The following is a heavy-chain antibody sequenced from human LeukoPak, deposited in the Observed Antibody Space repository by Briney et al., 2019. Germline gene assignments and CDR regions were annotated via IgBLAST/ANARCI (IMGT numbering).Heavy chain of an antibody. CDR2: INPNSGGT. CDR3: ARGLDDFWSGYYSEAPGG. J-gene: IGHJ4*02. Sequence: VASVKVSCKASGYTFTGYYMHWVRQAPGQGLEWMGWINPNSGGTNYAQKFQGRVTMTRDTSISTAYMELSRLRSDDTAVYYCARGLDDFWSGYYSEAPGGWGQGTLVTVSS. V-gene: IGHV1-2*02. D-gene: IGHD3-3*01. CDR1: GYTFTGYY.